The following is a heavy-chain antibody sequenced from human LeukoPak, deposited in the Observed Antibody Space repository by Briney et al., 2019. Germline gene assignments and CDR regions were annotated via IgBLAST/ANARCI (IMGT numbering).Heavy chain of an antibody. CDR3: ARGGSPDFDWLLFHY. V-gene: IGHV4-30-4*01. CDR2: IYYSGST. J-gene: IGHJ4*02. D-gene: IGHD3-9*01. CDR1: GGSISSGDYY. Sequence: SETLSLTCTVSGGSISSGDYYWSWIRQPPGKGLEWIGYIYYSGSTYYNPSLKSRATMSVDTSKNQFSLKLSSVTAADTAVYYCARGGSPDFDWLLFHYWGQGTLVTVSS.